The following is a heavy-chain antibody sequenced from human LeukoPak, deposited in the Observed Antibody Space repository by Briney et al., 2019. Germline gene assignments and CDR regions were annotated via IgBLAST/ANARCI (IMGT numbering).Heavy chain of an antibody. J-gene: IGHJ6*02. Sequence: PGGSLRLSCAASGFTFNNYAMNWVRQAPGKGLEWVSTITNSGGSTYYVDSVKGRFTISRDNSKNTLYLQMNSLRAEDTAKYYCTKDYCGKFCSAVWGQGTTVTVSS. V-gene: IGHV3-23*01. CDR1: GFTFNNYA. D-gene: IGHD3-9*01. CDR2: ITNSGGST. CDR3: TKDYCGKFCSAV.